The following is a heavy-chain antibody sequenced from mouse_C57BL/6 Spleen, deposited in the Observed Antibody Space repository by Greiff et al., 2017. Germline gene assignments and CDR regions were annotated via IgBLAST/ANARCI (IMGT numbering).Heavy chain of an antibody. J-gene: IGHJ2*01. V-gene: IGHV5-4*01. D-gene: IGHD1-1*01. CDR3: ARDGYGYYFDY. CDR2: ISDGGSYT. CDR1: GFTFSSYA. Sequence: EVQRVESGGGLVKPGGSLKLSCAASGFTFSSYAMSWVRQTPEKRLEWVATISDGGSYTYYPDNVKGRFTISRDNAKNNLYLQMSHLKSEDTAMYYCARDGYGYYFDYWGQGTTLTVSS.